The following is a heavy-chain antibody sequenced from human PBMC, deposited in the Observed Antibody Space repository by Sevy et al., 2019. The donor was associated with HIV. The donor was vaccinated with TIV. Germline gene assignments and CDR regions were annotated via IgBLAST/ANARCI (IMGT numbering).Heavy chain of an antibody. CDR2: VTRDGAT. CDR1: GLTFTTTG. D-gene: IGHD3-16*01. J-gene: IGHJ4*02. V-gene: IGHV3-23*01. Sequence: GGSLRLSCAASGLTFTTTGMSWVRQAPGKGLEWVAGVTRDGATYYADSVRDRFTVSRDNSKNTLYLQLNSLRADDTAVFYCAGGDTTMITDLDYWGQGTLVTVSS. CDR3: AGGDTTMITDLDY.